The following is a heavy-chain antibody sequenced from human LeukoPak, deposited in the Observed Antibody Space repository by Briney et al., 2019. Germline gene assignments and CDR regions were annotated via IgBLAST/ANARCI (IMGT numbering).Heavy chain of an antibody. CDR3: TTSYYDFWSGYYYYYMDV. D-gene: IGHD3-3*01. CDR1: GFTFSSYA. CDR2: IKSKTDGGTT. J-gene: IGHJ6*03. V-gene: IGHV3-15*01. Sequence: GGSLRLSCAASGFTFSSYAMSWVRQAPGKGLEWVGRIKSKTDGGTTDYAAPVKGRFTISRDDSKNTLYLQMNSLKTEDTAVYYCTTSYYDFWSGYYYYYMDVWGKGTTVTVSS.